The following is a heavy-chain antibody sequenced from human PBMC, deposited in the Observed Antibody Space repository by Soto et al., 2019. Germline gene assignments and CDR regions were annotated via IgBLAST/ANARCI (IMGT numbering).Heavy chain of an antibody. CDR1: GGTFSNYA. CDR2: IIPMLGTT. J-gene: IGHJ3*02. V-gene: IGHV1-69*08. CDR3: ATGACDAAFDI. Sequence: QVQLVQSGAEVKKPGSSVKVSCKASGGTFSNYAITWVRQVHGQGLEWMGRIIPMLGTTHYAQKFQGRVTSTADKSTGTAYMELSSLRAEDTAVYYCATGACDAAFDIWGQGTMVTVSS. D-gene: IGHD2-21*01.